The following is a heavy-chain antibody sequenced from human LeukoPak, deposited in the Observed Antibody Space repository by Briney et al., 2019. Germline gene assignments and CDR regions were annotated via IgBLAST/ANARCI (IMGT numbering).Heavy chain of an antibody. CDR2: IRYDGSNK. Sequence: GGSLRLSCAASEFTFSDYSMSWIRQAPGKGLEWVAFIRYDGSNKYYADSVKGRFTISRDNSKNTLYLQMNSLRAEDTAVYYCAKGYGVVPAASGHWGQGTLVTVSS. V-gene: IGHV3-30*02. CDR3: AKGYGVVPAASGH. J-gene: IGHJ4*02. D-gene: IGHD2-2*01. CDR1: EFTFSDYS.